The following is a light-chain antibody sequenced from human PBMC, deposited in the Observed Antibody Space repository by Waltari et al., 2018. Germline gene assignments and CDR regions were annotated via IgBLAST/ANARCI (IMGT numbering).Light chain of an antibody. CDR3: LQHYTYPPT. CDR1: ESLLFSNGKTY. CDR2: EVS. J-gene: IGKJ5*01. V-gene: IGKV2-29*02. Sequence: DIVMTQTPLSLSVTPGQPASISCKSSESLLFSNGKTYMYWFLQRPGQSPQLLIYEVSSRLSGVPDRFSGSGSGTDFTLTINRLQPEDLATYFCLQHYTYPPTFGQGTRLEI.